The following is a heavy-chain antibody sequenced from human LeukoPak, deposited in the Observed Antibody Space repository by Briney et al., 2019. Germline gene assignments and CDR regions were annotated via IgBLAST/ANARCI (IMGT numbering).Heavy chain of an antibody. D-gene: IGHD5-18*01. CDR3: ARVLGVDTAMGGGDY. CDR1: GFTFSSYW. J-gene: IGHJ4*02. CDR2: IKQDGSEK. Sequence: GGSLRLSCAASGFTFSSYWMSWVRQAPGKGLEWVANIKQDGSEKYYVDSVKGRFTISRDNAKNSLYLQMNSLRAEDTAVYYCARVLGVDTAMGGGDYWGKGPVVTVSS. V-gene: IGHV3-7*01.